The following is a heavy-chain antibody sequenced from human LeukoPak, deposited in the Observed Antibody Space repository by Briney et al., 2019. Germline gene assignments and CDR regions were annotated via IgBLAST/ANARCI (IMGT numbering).Heavy chain of an antibody. J-gene: IGHJ4*02. V-gene: IGHV4-39*01. CDR1: GGSISSSSAY. CDR2: IYYSKNT. D-gene: IGHD5-18*01. Sequence: SETLSLTCTVSGGSISSSSAYWVWIRQPPGKGLEWIGSIYYSKNTYYDPSLKSRVTISADTSKNQFSLTLGSVSATDTAVYYCVSPRGFSYGYFDYWGQETLGTVSS. CDR3: VSPRGFSYGYFDY.